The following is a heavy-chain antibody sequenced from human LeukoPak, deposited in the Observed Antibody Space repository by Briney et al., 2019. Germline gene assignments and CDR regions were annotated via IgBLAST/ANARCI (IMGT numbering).Heavy chain of an antibody. CDR2: IYSGGST. D-gene: IGHD3-3*01. CDR3: ARAFAVYYFDY. J-gene: IGHJ4*02. CDR1: GFTFSTYW. V-gene: IGHV3-53*01. Sequence: GGSLRLSCSASGFTFSTYWMSWVRQAPGKGLEWVSVIYSGGSTYYADSVKGRFTISRDNSKNTLYLQMNSLRAEDTAVYYCARAFAVYYFDYWGQGTLVTVSS.